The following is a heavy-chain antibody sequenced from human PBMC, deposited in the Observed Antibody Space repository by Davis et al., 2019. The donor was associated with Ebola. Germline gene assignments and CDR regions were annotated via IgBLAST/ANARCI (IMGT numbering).Heavy chain of an antibody. V-gene: IGHV4-34*01. J-gene: IGHJ6*02. CDR2: INHSGST. CDR3: ASFGGLTMVQEDPLYDYYGMDV. D-gene: IGHD3-10*01. Sequence: SETLSLTCAVYGGSFSGYYWSWIRPPQGTGLAWIGEINHSGSTTYNPSLKSRVTISVDTSKNQFFLKLSSVTAADTAVDYCASFGGLTMVQEDPLYDYYGMDVWGQGTTVTVSS. CDR1: GGSFSGYY.